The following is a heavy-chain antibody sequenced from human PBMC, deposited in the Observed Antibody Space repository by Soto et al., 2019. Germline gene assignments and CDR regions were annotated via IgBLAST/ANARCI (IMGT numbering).Heavy chain of an antibody. Sequence: QVQLQESGPGVVKPSETLSLTCTVTGASVINDYWNWIRQPPGKGLEWIGFVYDSGSTSYNSSLQSRLTISVDTSKNQFALKLSAVTAADTAVYYCVSQVGATGSYSYAVWGQGTMVTVSS. CDR2: VYDSGST. J-gene: IGHJ3*01. V-gene: IGHV4-59*02. CDR3: VSQVGATGSYSYAV. CDR1: GASVINDY. D-gene: IGHD1-26*01.